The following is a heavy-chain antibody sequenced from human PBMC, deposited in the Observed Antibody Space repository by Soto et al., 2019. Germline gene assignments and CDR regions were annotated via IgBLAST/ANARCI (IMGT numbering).Heavy chain of an antibody. J-gene: IGHJ4*02. V-gene: IGHV3-21*04. CDR3: AKDNGVVVAVYYFDY. D-gene: IGHD2-15*01. Sequence: GGSLRLSCAASGFTFSTYSMNWVRQAPGRGLEWVSSISSSSSFIYYADSVKGRFTISRDNAKNTLYLQMNSLRAEDTAVYYCAKDNGVVVAVYYFDYWGQGTLVTVSS. CDR2: ISSSSSFI. CDR1: GFTFSTYS.